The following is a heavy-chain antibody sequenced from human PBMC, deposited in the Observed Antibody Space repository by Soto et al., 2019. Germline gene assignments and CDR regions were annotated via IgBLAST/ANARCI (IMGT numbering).Heavy chain of an antibody. CDR3: ARSRDYYGSGSYYPHYYYYGMDV. J-gene: IGHJ6*02. CDR1: GYSFTSYW. Sequence: GEALKISCKGSGYSFTSYWMGLVRQMPGKGLEGIGVIYPGYSDTRYSPSFQGQVTISADKSISTAYLQWRSLKASDTAMYYCARSRDYYGSGSYYPHYYYYGMDVWGQGTTVTVSS. D-gene: IGHD3-10*01. CDR2: IYPGYSDT. V-gene: IGHV5-51*01.